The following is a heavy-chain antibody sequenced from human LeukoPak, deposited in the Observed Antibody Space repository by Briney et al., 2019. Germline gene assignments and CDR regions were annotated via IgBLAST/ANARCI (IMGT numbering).Heavy chain of an antibody. CDR1: GFTFSDYY. D-gene: IGHD3-10*01. J-gene: IGHJ5*02. V-gene: IGHV3-11*04. CDR2: ISGSGATT. CDR3: ARGALSGISGWFDP. Sequence: GGSLRLSCAAPGFTFSDYYISLIPQAPGKGPEGVSYISGSGATTHYADSVKGRFTISRDNAKNSLYLQMNSLRVEDTAVYYCARGALSGISGWFDPWGQGTLVTVSS.